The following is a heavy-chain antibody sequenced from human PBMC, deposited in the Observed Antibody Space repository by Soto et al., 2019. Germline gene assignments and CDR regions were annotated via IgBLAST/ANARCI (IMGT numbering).Heavy chain of an antibody. Sequence: GGSLRLSCAASGFTFSSYGMHWVRQAPGKGLEWVAVIWYDGSNKYYADSVKGRFTISRDNSKNTLYLQMNSLRAEDTAVYYCARARNTFGGVIVMAYWGQGTLVTVSS. D-gene: IGHD3-16*02. CDR2: IWYDGSNK. V-gene: IGHV3-33*01. J-gene: IGHJ4*02. CDR1: GFTFSSYG. CDR3: ARARNTFGGVIVMAY.